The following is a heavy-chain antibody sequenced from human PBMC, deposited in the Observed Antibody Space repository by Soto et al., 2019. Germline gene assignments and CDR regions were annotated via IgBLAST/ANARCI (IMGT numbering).Heavy chain of an antibody. CDR1: GGSISSYY. Sequence: SETLSLTCTVSGGSISSYYWSWIRQPPGKGLEWIGYIYYSGSTNYNPSLKSRVTISVDTSKNQFSLKLSSVTAADTAVYYCARDGSGWRVEDFDYWGQGTLVTVSS. D-gene: IGHD6-19*01. CDR2: IYYSGST. V-gene: IGHV4-59*01. J-gene: IGHJ4*02. CDR3: ARDGSGWRVEDFDY.